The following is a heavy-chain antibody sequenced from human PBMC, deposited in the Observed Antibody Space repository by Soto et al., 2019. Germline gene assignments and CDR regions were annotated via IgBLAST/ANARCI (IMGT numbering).Heavy chain of an antibody. J-gene: IGHJ4*02. CDR1: GFTFSSYA. Sequence: PGGSLRLSCAASGFTFSSYAMSWVRQAPGKGLEWVSAISGSGGSTYYADSVKGRFTISRDNSKNTLYLQMNSLRAEDTAVYYCANQGYPLVPFSYFDYWGQGTLVTVSS. CDR3: ANQGYPLVPFSYFDY. D-gene: IGHD2-15*01. CDR2: ISGSGGST. V-gene: IGHV3-23*01.